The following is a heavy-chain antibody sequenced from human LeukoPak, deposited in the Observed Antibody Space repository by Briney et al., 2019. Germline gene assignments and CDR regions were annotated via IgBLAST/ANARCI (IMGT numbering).Heavy chain of an antibody. CDR3: ARPIVGATGVGRFDP. CDR1: GGTFSSYG. CDR2: ISAYNGNT. Sequence: ASVKVSCKASGGTFSSYGISWVRQAPGQGLEWMGWISAYNGNTNYAQKLQGRVTMTTDTSTSTAYMELRSLRSDDTAVYYCARPIVGATGVGRFDPWGQGTLVTVSS. D-gene: IGHD1-26*01. V-gene: IGHV1-18*01. J-gene: IGHJ5*02.